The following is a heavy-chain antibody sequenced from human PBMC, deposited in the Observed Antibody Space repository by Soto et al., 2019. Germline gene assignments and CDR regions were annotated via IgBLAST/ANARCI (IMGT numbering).Heavy chain of an antibody. CDR1: GGSISNHY. V-gene: IGHV4-59*11. Sequence: QVQLQESGPGLVKPSETLSLTCSVSGGSISNHYWSWIRQPPGKGLDWIGYIYYNGNTNYNPSLKNRVTMSVDTSRNQISLKLTTVTAADTAVYYCTRANWYSEYWGQGTLVTVSS. J-gene: IGHJ4*02. CDR3: TRANWYSEY. CDR2: IYYNGNT. D-gene: IGHD7-27*01.